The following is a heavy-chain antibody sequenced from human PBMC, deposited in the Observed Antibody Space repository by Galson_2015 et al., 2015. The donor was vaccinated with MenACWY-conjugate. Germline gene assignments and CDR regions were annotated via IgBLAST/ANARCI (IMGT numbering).Heavy chain of an antibody. D-gene: IGHD6-6*01. Sequence: SVTVSCKASGSIFTPYAIHWVRQAPGQRLEWMGWIPTGRGNTKYSQKLQGRLTITRDASASTAYMDLSSLTSEDTAVYYCARGQYSINFYVQDYWGQGTLVTVSS. CDR2: IPTGRGNT. CDR3: ARGQYSINFYVQDY. CDR1: GSIFTPYA. J-gene: IGHJ4*02. V-gene: IGHV1-3*04.